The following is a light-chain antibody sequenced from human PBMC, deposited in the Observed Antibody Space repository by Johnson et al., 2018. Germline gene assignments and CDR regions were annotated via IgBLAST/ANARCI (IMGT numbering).Light chain of an antibody. CDR2: ENN. Sequence: QSVLTQPPSVSVAPGQKVTISCSGSSSNIGNNYVSWYQQLPGTAPKLLIYENNKRPSGIPDRFSGSKSGTSATLGITGLQTVDEADYYCGTWDSSLSAGNVFGTGTKVTVL. V-gene: IGLV1-51*02. J-gene: IGLJ1*01. CDR1: SSNIGNNY. CDR3: GTWDSSLSAGNV.